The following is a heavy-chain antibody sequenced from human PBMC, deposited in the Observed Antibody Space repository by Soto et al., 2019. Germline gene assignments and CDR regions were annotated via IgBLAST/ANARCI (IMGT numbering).Heavy chain of an antibody. J-gene: IGHJ4*02. CDR3: ARDPGYSYGSN. CDR1: TRYA. CDR2: INAGNGNT. D-gene: IGHD5-18*01. V-gene: IGHV1-3*01. Sequence: TRYARHWPRQAPGQRLEWMGWINAGNGNTKYSQKFQGRVTITRDTSASTAYMELSSLRSEDTAVYYCARDPGYSYGSNWGQGTLVTVSS.